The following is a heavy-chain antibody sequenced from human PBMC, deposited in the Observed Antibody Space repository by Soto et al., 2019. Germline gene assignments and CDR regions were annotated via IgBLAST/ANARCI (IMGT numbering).Heavy chain of an antibody. CDR1: GGSIRNSDYY. D-gene: IGHD1-1*01. CDR3: ARRLRTGKYFDY. V-gene: IGHV4-39*01. CDR2: TSYSGAS. Sequence: ETLSLTCTVSGGSIRNSDYYWVWIRQPPGKGLEWIGSTSYSGASYYNPSLRSRITFSVDTSENQFSVRLSSVTGADTAVYYCARRLRTGKYFDYWGQGTLVTVSS. J-gene: IGHJ4*02.